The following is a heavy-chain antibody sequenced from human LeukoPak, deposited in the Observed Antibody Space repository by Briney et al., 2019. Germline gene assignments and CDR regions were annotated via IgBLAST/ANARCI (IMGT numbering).Heavy chain of an antibody. CDR1: GGSISSYY. Sequence: PSETLSLTCTVSGGSISSYYWSWIRQPPGKGLEWIGYIYYSGSTNYNPSLKSRVTISVDTSKNQFTLRLRSVTAADTAVYYCARVTGYMIEDYFDYWGQGTLVTVSS. J-gene: IGHJ4*02. CDR2: IYYSGST. D-gene: IGHD3-22*01. CDR3: ARVTGYMIEDYFDY. V-gene: IGHV4-59*01.